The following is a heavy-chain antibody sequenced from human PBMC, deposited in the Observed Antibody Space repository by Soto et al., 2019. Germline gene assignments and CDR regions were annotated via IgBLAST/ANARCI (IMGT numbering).Heavy chain of an antibody. D-gene: IGHD3-10*01. CDR3: ARQGRGGYFQNYYYGMDV. J-gene: IGHJ6*02. V-gene: IGHV3-74*01. Sequence: GGSLRLSCAASGFTFSSYWMHWVRQAPGKGLVWVSRINSDGSSTSYADSVKGRFTISRDNAKNTLYLQMNSLRAEDTAVYYCARQGRGGYFQNYYYGMDVWGQGTTVTVSS. CDR1: GFTFSSYW. CDR2: INSDGSST.